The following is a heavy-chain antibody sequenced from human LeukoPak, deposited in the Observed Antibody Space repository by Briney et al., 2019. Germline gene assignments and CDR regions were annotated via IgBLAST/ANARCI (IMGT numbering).Heavy chain of an antibody. CDR1: GASISNYY. V-gene: IGHV4-4*07. D-gene: IGHD2-15*01. J-gene: IGHJ4*02. CDR2: LYTTGNT. Sequence: PSETLSLTCTVSGASISNYYWSWIRQPAGKALEWIGRLYTTGNTNCNPSLRSRVTMSVDTSKNQFSLRLSSVTAADTAVYYCAREYCGGGNCYSLYYFDYWGQGTLVTVSS. CDR3: AREYCGGGNCYSLYYFDY.